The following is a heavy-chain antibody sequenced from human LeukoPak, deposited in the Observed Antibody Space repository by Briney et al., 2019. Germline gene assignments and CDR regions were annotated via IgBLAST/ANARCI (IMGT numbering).Heavy chain of an antibody. CDR2: IYYSGST. V-gene: IGHV4-59*01. J-gene: IGHJ4*02. CDR3: ARMNSGSYTHFDY. D-gene: IGHD1-26*01. CDR1: GGSISSYY. Sequence: SETLSLTCTVSGGSISSYYWSWIRQPPGKGLEWIGYIYYSGSTNYNPSLKSRVTISVDTSKNRFSLKLSSVTAADTAVYYCARMNSGSYTHFDYWGQGTLVTVSS.